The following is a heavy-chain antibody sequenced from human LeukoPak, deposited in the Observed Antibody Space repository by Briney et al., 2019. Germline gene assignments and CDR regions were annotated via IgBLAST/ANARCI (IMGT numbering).Heavy chain of an antibody. J-gene: IGHJ1*01. Sequence: ASVKVSCKVSGYTLTELSMHWVRQAPGKGLEWMGGFDPEDGETIYAQKFQGRVTMTGDTSTDTAYMELSSLRSEDTAVYYCATDLRSSGYFQHWGQGTLVTVSS. V-gene: IGHV1-24*01. CDR1: GYTLTELS. CDR2: FDPEDGET. CDR3: ATDLRSSGYFQH.